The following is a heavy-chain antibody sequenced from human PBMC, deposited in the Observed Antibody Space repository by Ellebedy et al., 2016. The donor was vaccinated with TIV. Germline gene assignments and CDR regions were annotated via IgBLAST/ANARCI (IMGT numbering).Heavy chain of an antibody. D-gene: IGHD3-3*01. CDR3: ARHTIFGVDF. Sequence: SETLSLTCTVSGGSISGSSYYWGWIRQPPGKGLEWIGNIFDTGSTYYNPSLKSRVTISVDTSKNQFSLKLSSVTAADTAVYYCARHTIFGVDFWGQGTLVTVSS. CDR2: IFDTGST. V-gene: IGHV4-39*01. J-gene: IGHJ4*02. CDR1: GGSISGSSYY.